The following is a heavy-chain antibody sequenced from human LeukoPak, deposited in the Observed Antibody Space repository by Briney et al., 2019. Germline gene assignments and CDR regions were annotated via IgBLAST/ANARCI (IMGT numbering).Heavy chain of an antibody. CDR1: GGSISSYY. Sequence: PSETLSLTCTVSGGSISSYYWSWIRQPAGKGLEWIGRIYTSGSTNYNPSLKSRVTMSVDTSKNQFSLKLSSVTAADTAVYYCARGRYYDFWSGLFYFDYWGQGTLVTVSS. D-gene: IGHD3-3*01. CDR2: IYTSGST. J-gene: IGHJ4*02. CDR3: ARGRYYDFWSGLFYFDY. V-gene: IGHV4-4*07.